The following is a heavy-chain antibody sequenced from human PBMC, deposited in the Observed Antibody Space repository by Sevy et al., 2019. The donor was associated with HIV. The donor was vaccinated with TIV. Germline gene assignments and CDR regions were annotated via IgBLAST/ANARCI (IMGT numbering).Heavy chain of an antibody. CDR3: ARDLEFYDHGDYGPAFMPDF. CDR2: IWFDGSNT. V-gene: IGHV3-33*01. D-gene: IGHD4-17*01. J-gene: IGHJ4*01. CDR1: GFTFSSFG. Sequence: GGSLRLSCAASGFTFSSFGMHWVRLAPGKGLEWLAVIWFDGSNTYYADSVRGRFTISRDIAKNTLHLQMNSLRAEDTAVYYCARDLEFYDHGDYGPAFMPDFWGHGTLVTVSS.